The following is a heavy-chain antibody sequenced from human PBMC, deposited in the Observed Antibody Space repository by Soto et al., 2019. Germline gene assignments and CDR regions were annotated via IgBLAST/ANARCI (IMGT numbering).Heavy chain of an antibody. CDR3: ARDRLMATAGTARHYFGLDV. D-gene: IGHD5-18*01. CDR2: IYYSGNT. V-gene: IGHV4-31*03. Sequence: SETLSLTCTVSGGSIRSGGYYWSWVRQNPRRGLEWIGNIYYSGNTYYNPSLRSRLTISVDTSKNQFSLNLSSVTAADTAVYYCARDRLMATAGTARHYFGLDVWGQGTTVTVSS. CDR1: GGSIRSGGYY. J-gene: IGHJ6*02.